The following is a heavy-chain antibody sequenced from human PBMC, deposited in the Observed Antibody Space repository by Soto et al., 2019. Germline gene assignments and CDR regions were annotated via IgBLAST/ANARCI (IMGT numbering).Heavy chain of an antibody. CDR1: RGSIQSSTYY. D-gene: IGHD3-16*01. CDR2: VYYNGSP. Sequence: QLQLQESGPGLVKPSETLSLTCTVSRGSIQSSTYYWGWIRQPPGKGLEWIGTVYYNGSPYFNPSLRSRLTLSADPAQHQFSLRLASVTAADTAVYYCARQTYLTYFDIWGQGTMVTVSS. CDR3: ARQTYLTYFDI. J-gene: IGHJ3*02. V-gene: IGHV4-39*01.